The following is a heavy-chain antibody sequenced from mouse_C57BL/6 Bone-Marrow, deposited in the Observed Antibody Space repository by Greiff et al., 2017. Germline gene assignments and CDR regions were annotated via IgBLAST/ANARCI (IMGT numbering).Heavy chain of an antibody. Sequence: EVQLVESGPGLVKPSQSLSLTCSVTGYSITSGYYWNWIRQFPGNKLEWMGYISYDGSNNYNPSLKNRISITRDTSKNQFFLKLNSVTTEDTATYYCATYYGSNYYAIDYWGQGTSVTVSS. D-gene: IGHD1-1*01. CDR1: GYSITSGYY. CDR3: ATYYGSNYYAIDY. V-gene: IGHV3-6*01. J-gene: IGHJ4*01. CDR2: ISYDGSN.